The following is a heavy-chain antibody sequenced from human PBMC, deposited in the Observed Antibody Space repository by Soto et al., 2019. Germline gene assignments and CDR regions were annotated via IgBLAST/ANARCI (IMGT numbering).Heavy chain of an antibody. CDR2: INPSGGST. V-gene: IGHV1-46*01. Sequence: ASVKVSCKASGYTFTSYYMHWVRQAPGQGLEWMGIINPSGGSTSYAQKFQGRVTMTRDTSTSTVYMELSSLRSEDTAVYYCASSIIEEVYNRNDRGRPFVYYYYGMDVWGQGTTVTVSS. D-gene: IGHD1-1*01. J-gene: IGHJ6*02. CDR1: GYTFTSYY. CDR3: ASSIIEEVYNRNDRGRPFVYYYYGMDV.